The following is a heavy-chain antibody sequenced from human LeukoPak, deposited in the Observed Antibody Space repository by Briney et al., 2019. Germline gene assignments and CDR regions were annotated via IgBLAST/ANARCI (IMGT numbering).Heavy chain of an antibody. CDR3: ANGIAVAGLTEVYYYYGMDV. J-gene: IGHJ6*02. CDR1: GFTLSSYA. V-gene: IGHV3-23*01. Sequence: GGSLRLSCAASGFTLSSYAMSWVRQAPGKGLEWVSAISGSGGSTYYADSVKGRFTISRDNSKNTLYLQMNSLRAEDTAVYYCANGIAVAGLTEVYYYYGMDVWGQGTTVTVSS. D-gene: IGHD6-19*01. CDR2: ISGSGGST.